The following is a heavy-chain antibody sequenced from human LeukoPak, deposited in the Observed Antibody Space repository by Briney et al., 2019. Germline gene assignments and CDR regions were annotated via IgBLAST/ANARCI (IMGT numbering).Heavy chain of an antibody. CDR2: ISSSSSTI. V-gene: IGHV3-48*01. CDR3: ARDLHSSGY. CDR1: GFTFSSYS. Sequence: GGALRLSCAASGFTFSSYSMNWVRQAPGKGLEWVSYISSSSSTIYYADSVKGRFTISRDNAKNSLYLQMNSLRAEDTAVYYCARDLHSSGYCGQGTLVTVSS. D-gene: IGHD5-18*01. J-gene: IGHJ4*02.